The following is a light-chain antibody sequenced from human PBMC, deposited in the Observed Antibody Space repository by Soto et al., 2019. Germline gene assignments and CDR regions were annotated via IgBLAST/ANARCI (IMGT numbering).Light chain of an antibody. CDR3: QSSDSSRSGVL. CDR2: GNS. V-gene: IGLV1-40*01. CDR1: SSNIGAGYD. J-gene: IGLJ2*01. Sequence: QSVLTQPPSVSGAPGQRVTISCTGSSSNIGAGYDVHWYQQLPGTAPKLLISGNSNRPSGVPDRFSGSKSGTSASLAITGLQAEDEADYYCQSSDSSRSGVLFGGGTQLTVL.